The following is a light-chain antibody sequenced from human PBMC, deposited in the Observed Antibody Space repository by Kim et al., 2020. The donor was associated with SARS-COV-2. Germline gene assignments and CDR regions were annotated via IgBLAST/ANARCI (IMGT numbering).Light chain of an antibody. CDR3: QAWDSGVV. Sequence: SYELTQPPSVSVSPGQTANIACSGDKLGEKYVSXYQRRPGQSPVLVVYRYTKRPSGIPERFSGSNSGNTATLTIRGTQTMDEADYYCQAWDSGVVFGGGT. CDR1: KLGEKY. J-gene: IGLJ2*01. V-gene: IGLV3-1*01. CDR2: RYT.